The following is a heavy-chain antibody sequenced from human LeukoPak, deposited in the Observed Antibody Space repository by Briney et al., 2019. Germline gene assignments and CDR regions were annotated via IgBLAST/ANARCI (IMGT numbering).Heavy chain of an antibody. V-gene: IGHV3-7*04. CDR1: GFSFSSYW. D-gene: IGHD6-19*01. J-gene: IGHJ6*02. CDR3: TRDEGWYGRGWDV. CDR2: IKPDGSEK. Sequence: GGSLRLSCAASGFSFSSYWMSWVRQAPGKGLEWVANIKPDGSEKDYVDSVKGRFTISRDNAKNSLDLQMNSLRAEDTAVYYRTRDEGWYGRGWDVWGQGTSVTVS.